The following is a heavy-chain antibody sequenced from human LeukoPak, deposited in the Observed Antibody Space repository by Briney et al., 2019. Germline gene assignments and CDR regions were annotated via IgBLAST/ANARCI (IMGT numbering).Heavy chain of an antibody. CDR2: IIPIFGTA. CDR1: GGTFSSYA. V-gene: IGHV1-69*06. CDR3: ASVTTVTTKGHGAFDI. Sequence: GASVKVSCKASGGTFSSYAISWVRQAPGQGLEWMGGIIPIFGTANYAQKFQGRVTITADKSTSTAYMELSSLRSEDTAVYYCASVTTVTTKGHGAFDIWGQGTMVTVSS. J-gene: IGHJ3*02. D-gene: IGHD4-17*01.